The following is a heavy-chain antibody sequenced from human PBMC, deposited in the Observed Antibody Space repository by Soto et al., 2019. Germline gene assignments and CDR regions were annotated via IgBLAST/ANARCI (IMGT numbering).Heavy chain of an antibody. CDR3: ARVGQHVDTAMVNDAFDI. Sequence: ASVKVSCKASGYTFTSYGISWVRQAPGQGLEWMGWISAYNGNTNYAQKLQGRVTMTTDTSTCTAYMELRSLRSDDTAVYYCARVGQHVDTAMVNDAFDIWGQGTMVTVSS. D-gene: IGHD5-18*01. CDR2: ISAYNGNT. CDR1: GYTFTSYG. J-gene: IGHJ3*02. V-gene: IGHV1-18*01.